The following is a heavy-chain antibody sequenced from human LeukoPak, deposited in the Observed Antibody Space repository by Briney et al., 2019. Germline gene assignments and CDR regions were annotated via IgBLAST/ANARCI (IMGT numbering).Heavy chain of an antibody. CDR1: GYTFSSSW. J-gene: IGHJ4*02. Sequence: GESLKISCKGSGYTFSSSWIGWVRQMPGKGLEWMGIIYPGDSHTRYSPSFQGQVTISADKSINTAYLQWSSLKATDTGIYDCARQYGRPFDYWGQGTLVTVSS. CDR2: IYPGDSHT. D-gene: IGHD4-17*01. V-gene: IGHV5-51*01. CDR3: ARQYGRPFDY.